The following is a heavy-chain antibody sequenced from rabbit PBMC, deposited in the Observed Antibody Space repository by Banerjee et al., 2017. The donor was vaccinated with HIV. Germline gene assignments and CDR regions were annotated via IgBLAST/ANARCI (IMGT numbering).Heavy chain of an antibody. J-gene: IGHJ2*01. CDR2: IYPDYGST. D-gene: IGHD2-1*01. Sequence: QEQLEESGGDLVKPAGSLTLTCTASGFDLRSYWMFWFRPAPGKGLEWIAYIYPDYGSTWYASWAKGRFTISKTSSTTVILQMTSLTAADTATYFCARGYNYDDRGNWDGFDPWGQGTLVTVS. V-gene: IGHV1S45*01. CDR3: ARGYNYDDRGNWDGFDP. CDR1: GFDLRSYW.